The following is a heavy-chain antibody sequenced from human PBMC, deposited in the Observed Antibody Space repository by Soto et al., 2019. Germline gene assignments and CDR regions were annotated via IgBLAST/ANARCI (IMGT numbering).Heavy chain of an antibody. CDR2: IKQDGSEK. J-gene: IGHJ6*02. CDR1: GFTFSSYW. V-gene: IGHV3-7*01. CDR3: ARDSNLATTALIYYYYGMDV. D-gene: IGHD4-17*01. Sequence: GGSLRLSCAASGFTFSSYWISWVRQAPGKGLEWVANIKQDGSEKYYVDSVKGRFTICRDNDKNSLYLQMNSLRAEDTAVYYCARDSNLATTALIYYYYGMDVWGQGTTVTVAS.